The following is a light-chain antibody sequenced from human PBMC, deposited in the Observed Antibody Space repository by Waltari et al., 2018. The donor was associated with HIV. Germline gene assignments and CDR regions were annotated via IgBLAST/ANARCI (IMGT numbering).Light chain of an antibody. J-gene: IGLJ2*01. CDR1: SSDVGSYNL. CDR2: EVS. CDR3: CSYAGSSTFVV. Sequence: QSALTQPASVSGSPGQSITIPCTGTSSDVGSYNLVPWYQQHPGKAPKLMIYEVSKRPSGVSNRFSGSKSGNTASRTISGLQAEDEADYYCCSYAGSSTFVVFGGGTKLTVL. V-gene: IGLV2-23*02.